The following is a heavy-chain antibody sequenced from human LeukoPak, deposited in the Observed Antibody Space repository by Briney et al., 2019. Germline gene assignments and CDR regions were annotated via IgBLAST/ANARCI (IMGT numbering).Heavy chain of an antibody. J-gene: IGHJ6*02. CDR3: AREGDSSSVYYGMDV. D-gene: IGHD6-6*01. CDR2: TYFRSKWYN. V-gene: IGHV6-1*01. Sequence: SQTLSLTCAISGDTVSSNSAAWNWIRQSPSRGLEWLGRTYFRSKWYNDYAESVKGRISINPDTSKNQFSLHLNSVNPEDTAVYYCAREGDSSSVYYGMDVWGQGTTVTVSS. CDR1: GDTVSSNSAA.